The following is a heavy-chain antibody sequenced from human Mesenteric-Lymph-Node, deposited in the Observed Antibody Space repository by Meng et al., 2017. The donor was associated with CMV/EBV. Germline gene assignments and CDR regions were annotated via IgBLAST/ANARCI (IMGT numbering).Heavy chain of an antibody. V-gene: IGHV4-39*01. Sequence: LRSRESGPGQVKPSEPRSLTCPVSGDSISSFYYWGWIRQPPGRGLEWIGSVHYTGSTYYSPSLKSRVTVSVDTSKNQFSLRLTSVTAADTAVYYCARPFPSWQSPRLDPFGAWGQGTLVTVSS. J-gene: IGHJ5*02. CDR3: ARPFPSWQSPRLDPFGA. D-gene: IGHD6-19*01. CDR1: GDSISSFYY. CDR2: VHYTGST.